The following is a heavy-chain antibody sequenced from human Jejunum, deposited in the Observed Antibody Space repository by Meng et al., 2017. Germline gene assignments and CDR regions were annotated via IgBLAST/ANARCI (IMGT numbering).Heavy chain of an antibody. CDR1: GFTFSGSH. CDR2: IRSKSDNYAT. CDR3: SRQTESTHDF. V-gene: IGHV3-73*01. Sequence: GESLKISCAASGFTFSGSHMHWVRQVSGKGLEWVGHIRSKSDNYATAYAASVEGRFTISRDVSKNTAYLHMNSLKTEDTAVYYCSRQTESTHDFWGQGTLVTVSS. J-gene: IGHJ4*02.